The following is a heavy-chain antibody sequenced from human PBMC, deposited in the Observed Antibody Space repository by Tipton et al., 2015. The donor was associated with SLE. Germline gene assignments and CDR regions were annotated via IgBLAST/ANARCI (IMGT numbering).Heavy chain of an antibody. D-gene: IGHD6-13*01. CDR3: ARVIFSSSWPYFDH. CDR1: GGSFSGYY. V-gene: IGHV4-34*01. Sequence: TLSLTCAVYGGSFSGYYWGWIRQLPGKGLEWIGSIYRSGSTYYNPSLKSPVTISVDTSKNQFSLKLSSVTAADTAVYYCARVIFSSSWPYFDHWGQGTLVTVSS. CDR2: IYRSGST. J-gene: IGHJ4*02.